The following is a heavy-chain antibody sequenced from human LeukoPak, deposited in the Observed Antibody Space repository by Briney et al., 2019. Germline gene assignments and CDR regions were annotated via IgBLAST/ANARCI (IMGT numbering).Heavy chain of an antibody. V-gene: IGHV3-23*01. CDR1: GFTFSSYP. CDR2: ISGGGDNT. CDR3: AKEDASDHTTGFGP. Sequence: GGSLRLSCAASGFTFSSYPMSWVRQAPEKGLEWVSAISGGGDNTYYAASVMGRFTISRDNSKNTLYLQMNSLRVEDTAIYYCAKEDASDHTTGFGPWGQGTLVTVSS. D-gene: IGHD1-1*01. J-gene: IGHJ5*02.